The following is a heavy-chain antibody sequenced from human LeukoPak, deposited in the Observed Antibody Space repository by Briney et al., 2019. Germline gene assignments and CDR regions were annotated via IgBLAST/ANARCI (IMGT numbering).Heavy chain of an antibody. D-gene: IGHD6-6*01. CDR2: INKSSSTI. Sequence: GGSLRLSCAASGFTFTSYSMNWVRPAPGKGREWVSYINKSSSTIYNADSVKGRFTISRDNDKNSLYLQMNSLRDEDTAVCYCARQYSSSSKGDYWGKGTLVTVSS. V-gene: IGHV3-48*02. CDR3: ARQYSSSSKGDY. CDR1: GFTFTSYS. J-gene: IGHJ4*02.